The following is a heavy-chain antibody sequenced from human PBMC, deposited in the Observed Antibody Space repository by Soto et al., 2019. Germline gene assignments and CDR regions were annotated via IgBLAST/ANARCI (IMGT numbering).Heavy chain of an antibody. CDR2: ISSSSSPI. Sequence: EVQLVESGGGLVQPGGSLRLSCAAAGFTFSSYSMNWVRQAPGKGLEWFSYISSSSSPIYYADSVKGRFTISRDDAKNSLYLQMNSQRANDTAVYYCARGLPRIVVVPSARVGYWGQGTLVTVSA. V-gene: IGHV3-48*01. D-gene: IGHD2-2*01. CDR1: GFTFSSYS. J-gene: IGHJ4*02. CDR3: ARGLPRIVVVPSARVGY.